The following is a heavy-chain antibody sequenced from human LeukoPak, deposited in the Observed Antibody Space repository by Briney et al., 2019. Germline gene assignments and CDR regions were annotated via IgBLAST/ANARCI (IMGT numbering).Heavy chain of an antibody. V-gene: IGHV1-3*01. Sequence: ASVQVSCKASGYTFTSYAMHWVRQAPGQRLEWMGWINAGNGNTKYSQKFQGRVTITRDTSASTAYMELSSLRSEDTAVYYCARVDYDSSGYWGLSYWGQGTLVTVSS. J-gene: IGHJ4*02. D-gene: IGHD3-22*01. CDR2: INAGNGNT. CDR1: GYTFTSYA. CDR3: ARVDYDSSGYWGLSY.